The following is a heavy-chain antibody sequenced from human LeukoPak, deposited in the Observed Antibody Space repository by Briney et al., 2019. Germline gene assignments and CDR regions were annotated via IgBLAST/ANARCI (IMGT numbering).Heavy chain of an antibody. J-gene: IGHJ4*02. V-gene: IGHV1-3*01. D-gene: IGHD6-19*01. CDR1: GYTFTSYA. Sequence: ASVKVSCKASGYTFTSYAMHWVRQAPGQRLEWIGWVSAGNDNTQYSQKFQGRVTIARDTSASTVYMELNSLRFEDTAVYYCARDSSGWYEFDYWGQGTLVTVSS. CDR3: ARDSSGWYEFDY. CDR2: VSAGNDNT.